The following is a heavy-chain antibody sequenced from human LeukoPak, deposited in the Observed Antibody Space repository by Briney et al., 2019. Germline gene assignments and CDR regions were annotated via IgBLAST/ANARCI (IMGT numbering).Heavy chain of an antibody. J-gene: IGHJ6*04. V-gene: IGHV4-38-2*01. CDR2: MSHNRGT. Sequence: SETLSLTCAVSGHSIGTGYYWGWIRQPPGKGLEWIGSMSHNRGTYYNPSLKSRVTISMDTSKNQISLRLTSVTAADTAVYYCASYYASGVSAYNYYGMDVWGKGTTVTVSS. CDR3: ASYYASGVSAYNYYGMDV. CDR1: GHSIGTGYY. D-gene: IGHD3-10*01.